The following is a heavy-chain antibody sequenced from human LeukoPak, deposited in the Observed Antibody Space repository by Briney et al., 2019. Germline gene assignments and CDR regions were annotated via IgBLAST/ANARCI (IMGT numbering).Heavy chain of an antibody. Sequence: PGGSLRLSCAASGFTFDDYAMHWVRQAPGKGLEWVSLISGDGGSTYYADSVKSRFTISRDNSKNSLYLQMNSLRTEDTALYYCAKGWFGDSYYYGMDVWGQGTTVTVSS. CDR2: ISGDGGST. CDR1: GFTFDDYA. D-gene: IGHD3-10*01. V-gene: IGHV3-43*02. CDR3: AKGWFGDSYYYGMDV. J-gene: IGHJ6*02.